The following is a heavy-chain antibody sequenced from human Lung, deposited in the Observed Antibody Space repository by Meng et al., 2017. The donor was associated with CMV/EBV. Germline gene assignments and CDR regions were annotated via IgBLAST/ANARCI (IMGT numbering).Heavy chain of an antibody. CDR2: INPSSGST. CDR3: ARDLEWLLSPFFDY. J-gene: IGHJ4*02. D-gene: IGHD3-3*01. CDR1: RYSFTSYF. V-gene: IGHV1-46*01. Sequence: ASRYSFTSYFMHWVRQAPGQGLEWMGKINPSSGSTTYAQKFQGRVTMTRDTPTSTVYVELSSLRSEDTALYYCARDLEWLLSPFFDYWGQGTLVTVSS.